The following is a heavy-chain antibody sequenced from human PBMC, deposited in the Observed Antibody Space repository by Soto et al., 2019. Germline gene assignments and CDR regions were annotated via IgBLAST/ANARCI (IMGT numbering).Heavy chain of an antibody. D-gene: IGHD3-22*01. CDR2: INSDGSST. J-gene: IGHJ3*02. CDR3: ARDTEDYYDSSGYYPDAFDI. V-gene: IGHV3-74*01. CDR1: GFTFSSYW. Sequence: GGSLRLSCAASGFTFSSYWMHWVRQAPGKGLVWVSRINSDGSSTSYADSVKGRFTISRDNAKNTLYLQMNSLRAEDTAVYYCARDTEDYYDSSGYYPDAFDIWGQGTMVTVSS.